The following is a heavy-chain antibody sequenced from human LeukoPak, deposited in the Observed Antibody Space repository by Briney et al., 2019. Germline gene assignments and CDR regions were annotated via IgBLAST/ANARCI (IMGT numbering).Heavy chain of an antibody. D-gene: IGHD4-17*01. V-gene: IGHV4-59*11. CDR3: ARDLVTVTNGFDI. CDR1: DDSFSSHY. J-gene: IGHJ3*02. Sequence: SETLSLTCAVSDDSFSSHYWTWIRQPPGKGLEWIGYISYIGSTNYNPSLKSRVTISIDTSRNQFSLRLSSVTAADTAVHYCARDLVTVTNGFDIWGQGTMVSLSS. CDR2: ISYIGST.